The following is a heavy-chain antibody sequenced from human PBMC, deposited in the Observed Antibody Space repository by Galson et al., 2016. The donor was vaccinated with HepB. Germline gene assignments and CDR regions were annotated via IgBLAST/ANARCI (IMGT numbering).Heavy chain of an antibody. D-gene: IGHD4-11*01. CDR2: IWYDGSSK. V-gene: IGHV3-33*06. CDR1: GFTFSDHA. CDR3: AKVATPNRNYENWFDS. Sequence: SLRLSCAASGFTFSDHAMSWFRQAPGKGLEWVAVIWYDGSSKYYIDSVKGRFTISRDNSKNTLNLQMSSLRAEDTAVYYCAKVATPNRNYENWFDSLGQGTLVTVSS. J-gene: IGHJ5*01.